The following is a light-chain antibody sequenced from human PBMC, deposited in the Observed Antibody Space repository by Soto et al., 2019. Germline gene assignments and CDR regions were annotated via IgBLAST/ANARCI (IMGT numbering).Light chain of an antibody. CDR3: QSYDSSLSGSV. Sequence: QAVVTQPPSVSGAPGQRVTISCTGSSSNIGAGYDVHWYQQLPGTAPKLLIYGNSNRSSGVPDRFSGSKSGTSASLAITGLQAEDEADYYCQSYDSSLSGSVFGRGTKLTVL. V-gene: IGLV1-40*01. J-gene: IGLJ2*01. CDR1: SSNIGAGYD. CDR2: GNS.